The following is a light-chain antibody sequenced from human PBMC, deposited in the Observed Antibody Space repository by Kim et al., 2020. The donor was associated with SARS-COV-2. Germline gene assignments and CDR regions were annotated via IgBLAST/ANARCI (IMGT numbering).Light chain of an antibody. CDR3: MQALQTPRT. Sequence: PASISCRSSQGLLHSNGYNYLDWYLQKPGQSPQLLIYLGSNRASGVPDRFSGSGSGTDFTLKISRVEAEDVGVYYCMQALQTPRTFGQGTKLEI. CDR2: LGS. V-gene: IGKV2-28*01. CDR1: QGLLHSNGYNY. J-gene: IGKJ2*01.